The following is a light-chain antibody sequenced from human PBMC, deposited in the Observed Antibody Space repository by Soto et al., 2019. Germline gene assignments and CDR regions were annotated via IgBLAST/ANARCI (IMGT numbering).Light chain of an antibody. J-gene: IGKJ4*01. Sequence: EIVLTQSPATLSLSPGERATLSCRASQSVGGYLDWYQQKPGQAPRLLIYDASNRASGIAARFSGSGPGTDFTLTISSLEPEDLAVYYCHQRSNWPPLTFGGGTKVEIK. V-gene: IGKV3-11*01. CDR3: HQRSNWPPLT. CDR1: QSVGGY. CDR2: DAS.